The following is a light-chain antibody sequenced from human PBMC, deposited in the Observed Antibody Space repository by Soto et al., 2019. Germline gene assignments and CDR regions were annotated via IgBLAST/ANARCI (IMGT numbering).Light chain of an antibody. CDR3: SSYTTSSTLVV. J-gene: IGLJ3*02. CDR2: AVS. V-gene: IGLV2-14*01. Sequence: QSVLTQPASVSGSPGQSITISCTGSSSDVGSNNYVCWYQQHPDKAPKLIIYAVSNRPSGVSYRFSGSKSGNTASLTISGLQAEDEADYFCSSYTTSSTLVVFGGGTKVTVL. CDR1: SSDVGSNNY.